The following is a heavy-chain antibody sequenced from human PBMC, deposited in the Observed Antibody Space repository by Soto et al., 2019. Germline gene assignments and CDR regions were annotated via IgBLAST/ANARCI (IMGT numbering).Heavy chain of an antibody. Sequence: GESLKISCMGSGYNFTRYWIAWVRQMPGKGLEWMGIIYPGDSDTRYSPSFQGQVTFSADKSISTAYLQWSSLRAEDTAAYYCAKDLGLGYCSGGSCYGTWVFDYWGQGTLVTVSS. D-gene: IGHD2-15*01. J-gene: IGHJ4*02. CDR2: IYPGDSDT. CDR1: GYNFTRYW. CDR3: AKDLGLGYCSGGSCYGTWVFDY. V-gene: IGHV5-51*01.